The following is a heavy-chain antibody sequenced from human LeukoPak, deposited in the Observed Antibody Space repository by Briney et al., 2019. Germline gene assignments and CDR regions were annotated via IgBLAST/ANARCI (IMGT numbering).Heavy chain of an antibody. D-gene: IGHD6-6*01. Sequence: GGSLRLSCAASGFTFSSCGMSWVRQAPGKGLEWVSGISGSGGSTYYADSVKGRFTISRDNSKNTLYLQMNGLRAEDTAVYYCAKGVMAARPPFDYWGQGTLVTVSS. CDR1: GFTFSSCG. CDR3: AKGVMAARPPFDY. J-gene: IGHJ4*02. V-gene: IGHV3-23*01. CDR2: ISGSGGST.